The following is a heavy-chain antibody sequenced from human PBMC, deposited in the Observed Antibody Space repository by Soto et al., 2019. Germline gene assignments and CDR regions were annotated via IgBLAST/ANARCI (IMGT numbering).Heavy chain of an antibody. CDR3: ARQYPDYQYYFDH. J-gene: IGHJ4*02. CDR1: GFTFSSYA. V-gene: IGHV3-30*03. CDR2: LSYAGIDK. Sequence: PGWSLRLSCAASGFTFSSYAMHWVRQAPGQGLEWVALLSYAGIDKSYRDSVKGRFTISRDNAKNTLYLQMNNLRTEDTALYYCARQYPDYQYYFDHWGQGSLVTVSS. D-gene: IGHD4-17*01.